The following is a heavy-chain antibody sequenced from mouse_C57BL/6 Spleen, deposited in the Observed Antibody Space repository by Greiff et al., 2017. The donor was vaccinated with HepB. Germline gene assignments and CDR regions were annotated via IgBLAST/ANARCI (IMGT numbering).Heavy chain of an antibody. D-gene: IGHD1-1*01. V-gene: IGHV2-6*01. CDR3: ARSNYYGSSYRYFDV. J-gene: IGHJ1*03. Sequence: QVQLKESGPGLVAPSQSLSITCTVSGFSLTSYGVDWVRQSPGKGLEWLGVIWGVGSTNYNSALKSRLSISKDNSKSQVFLKMNSLQTDDTAMYYCARSNYYGSSYRYFDVWGTGTTVTVSS. CDR1: GFSLTSYG. CDR2: IWGVGST.